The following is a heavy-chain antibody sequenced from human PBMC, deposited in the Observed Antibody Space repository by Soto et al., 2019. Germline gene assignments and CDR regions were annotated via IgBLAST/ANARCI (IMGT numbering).Heavy chain of an antibody. Sequence: EVQLLESGGGLVQPGESLRLSCAASGFTFSSYAMSWVRQAPGKGLEWVPVISGSDDSTYYADSVKGRFTISRDNSKNTLYRQMNSLRAEDTAVYYCAKMSNSSTFDYGGQVTLVTVSS. CDR3: AKMSNSSTFDY. J-gene: IGHJ4*02. CDR1: GFTFSSYA. D-gene: IGHD6-6*01. CDR2: ISGSDDST. V-gene: IGHV3-23*01.